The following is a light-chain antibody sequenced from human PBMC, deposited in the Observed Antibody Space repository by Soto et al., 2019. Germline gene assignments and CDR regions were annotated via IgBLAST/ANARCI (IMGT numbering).Light chain of an antibody. J-gene: IGKJ1*01. CDR1: QSISNY. V-gene: IGKV1-39*01. CDR2: TAS. CDR3: QQRYNSSWT. Sequence: DVRMTQSPSSLSASVGDRVSIPCRASQSISNYLNWYQQKPGKAPKLLIYTASILQSGVPSRFSGSGSGTDFTLTVISRLPEDFIAYYYQQRYNSSWTFGQGSKVDIK.